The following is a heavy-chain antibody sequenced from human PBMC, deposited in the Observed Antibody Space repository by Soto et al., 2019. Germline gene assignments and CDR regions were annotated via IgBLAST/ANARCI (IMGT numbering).Heavy chain of an antibody. CDR2: IYYSGSP. D-gene: IGHD2-8*02. CDR1: GGSISSYY. J-gene: IGHJ1*01. V-gene: IGHV4-59*01. Sequence: DTLSLPCTVSGGSISSYYWTWIRQPPGKGLEWIGYIYYSGSPNYNPSLKSRVSISVDTSKNQFSLKLSSVTAADTAVYYCARNRDGWNPYCMDSRGQGT. CDR3: ARNRDGWNPYCMDS.